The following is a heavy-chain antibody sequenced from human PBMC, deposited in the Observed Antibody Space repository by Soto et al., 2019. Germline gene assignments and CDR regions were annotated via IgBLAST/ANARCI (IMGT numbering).Heavy chain of an antibody. J-gene: IGHJ4*02. Sequence: ASETLSLTCTVSGGSISSYYWSWIRQPPGKGLEWIGYIYYSGSTYYNPSLESRITMAVDTSKNQFSLKLSSVTAADTAVYYCARRYGTTFDYWGQGTLVTVSS. CDR1: GGSISSYY. CDR2: IYYSGST. V-gene: IGHV4-59*01. CDR3: ARRYGTTFDY. D-gene: IGHD1-7*01.